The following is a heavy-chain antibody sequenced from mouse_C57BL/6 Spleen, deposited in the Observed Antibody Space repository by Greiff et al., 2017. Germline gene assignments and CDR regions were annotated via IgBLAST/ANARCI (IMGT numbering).Heavy chain of an antibody. CDR3: ASQEEFAY. Sequence: EVQLQQSGPELVKPGASVKISCKASGYSFTGYYMNWVKQSPEKSLEWIGEIHPSTGGTNYNQKFKAKATLTVDKSSSTAYMQLKGLTSEDSSVYYCASQEEFAYWGKGTLVTVSA. CDR1: GYSFTGYY. J-gene: IGHJ3*01. CDR2: IHPSTGGT. V-gene: IGHV1-42*01.